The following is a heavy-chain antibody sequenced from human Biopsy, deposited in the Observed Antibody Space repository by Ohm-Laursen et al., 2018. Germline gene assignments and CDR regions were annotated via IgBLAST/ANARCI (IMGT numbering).Heavy chain of an antibody. J-gene: IGHJ1*01. V-gene: IGHV1-69*06. Sequence: SVKVSCKAPGGTFSNYGVNWVRQAPGQGLEWLGGNIPILGTGNYAQKFQDRVTVAADTSASTATMELRSLRSDDTAVYYCAAKLTGYFHHWGQGILVIVSS. CDR1: GGTFSNYG. CDR3: AAKLTGYFHH. D-gene: IGHD3-9*01. CDR2: NIPILGTG.